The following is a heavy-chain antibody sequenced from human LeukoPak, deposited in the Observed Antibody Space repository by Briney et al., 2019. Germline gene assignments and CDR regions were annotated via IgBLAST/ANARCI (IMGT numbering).Heavy chain of an antibody. CDR3: ARWYYYDSSGLDI. CDR2: INWNGGST. J-gene: IGHJ3*02. Sequence: SGGSLRLSCAASGFTFDDYGMSWVRQAPRKGLEWVSGINWNGGSTGYADSVKGRFTISRDNAKNSLYLQMNSLRAEDTALYYCARWYYYDSSGLDIWGQGTMVTVSS. D-gene: IGHD3-22*01. V-gene: IGHV3-20*04. CDR1: GFTFDDYG.